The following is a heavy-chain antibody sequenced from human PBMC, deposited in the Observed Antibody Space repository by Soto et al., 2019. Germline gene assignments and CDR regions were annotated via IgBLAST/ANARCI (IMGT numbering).Heavy chain of an antibody. V-gene: IGHV1-46*03. Sequence: ASVKVSCKASGYTFTSYYMHWVRQAPGQGLEWMGIINPSGGSTSYAQKFQGRVTMTRDTSTSTVYMELSSLRSEDTAVYYCARILAAAGAGTGTWGMDVWGQGTKVTVSS. D-gene: IGHD6-13*01. CDR2: INPSGGST. J-gene: IGHJ6*02. CDR1: GYTFTSYY. CDR3: ARILAAAGAGTGTWGMDV.